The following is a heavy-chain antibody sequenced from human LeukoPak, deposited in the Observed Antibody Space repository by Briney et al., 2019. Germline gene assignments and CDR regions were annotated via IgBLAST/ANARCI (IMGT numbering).Heavy chain of an antibody. J-gene: IGHJ4*02. Sequence: SETLSLTCTVSGGSISIFYWTWIRQPPGKGLEWIGSIYNSGSTTYNPSLKSRVTISGDTSKNQFSLKLTSVTAADTAVYYCTRDRELGFWGQGTLVTVSS. V-gene: IGHV4-59*01. CDR2: IYNSGST. D-gene: IGHD1-26*01. CDR1: GGSISIFY. CDR3: TRDRELGF.